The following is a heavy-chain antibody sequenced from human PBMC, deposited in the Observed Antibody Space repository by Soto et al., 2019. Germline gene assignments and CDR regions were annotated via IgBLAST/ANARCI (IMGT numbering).Heavy chain of an antibody. CDR2: ISAYSGDT. CDR3: AIDGRAFSIFGETLDV. J-gene: IGHJ6*01. CDR1: GFTFTNYA. D-gene: IGHD3-3*01. Sequence: VQLLQSGGEVRKPGASVKVSCKTSGFTFTNYAINWVRQAPGQGLQWMGWISAYSGDTKYAQRFQDRLTVTTDPSTTTAYMELRSLRSDDTAVYYSAIDGRAFSIFGETLDVWGQGTTVTVSS. V-gene: IGHV1-18*01.